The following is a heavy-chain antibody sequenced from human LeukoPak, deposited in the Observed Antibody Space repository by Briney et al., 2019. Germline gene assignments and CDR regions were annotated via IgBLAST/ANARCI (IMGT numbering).Heavy chain of an antibody. V-gene: IGHV4-34*01. CDR1: GGSFSGYY. CDR2: INHSGST. D-gene: IGHD3-3*01. CDR3: ARTRDFWSGFFDY. J-gene: IGHJ4*02. Sequence: KPSETLSLTCAVYGGSFSGYYWSWIRQPPGKGLEWIGEINHSGSTNYNPSLKSRVTISVDTSKNQFSLKLSSVTAADAAVYYCARTRDFWSGFFDYWGQGTLVTVSS.